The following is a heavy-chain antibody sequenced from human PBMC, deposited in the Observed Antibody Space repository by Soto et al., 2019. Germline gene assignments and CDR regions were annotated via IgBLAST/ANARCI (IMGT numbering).Heavy chain of an antibody. CDR1: GYTFSSHG. CDR2: VSGDNGNT. V-gene: IGHV1-18*01. Sequence: QVQLVQSGAEVKKPGTSVKVSCTASGYTFSSHGISWVRQAPGQGLQWIGWVSGDNGNTNYAQSLQGRVTMTTDTSSNTGDMKLRSLGTHDTAVYYCARDLGYFRSADSQLEWFYPWGQGTLVIVSS. D-gene: IGHD2-2*01. CDR3: ARDLGYFRSADSQLEWFYP. J-gene: IGHJ5*02.